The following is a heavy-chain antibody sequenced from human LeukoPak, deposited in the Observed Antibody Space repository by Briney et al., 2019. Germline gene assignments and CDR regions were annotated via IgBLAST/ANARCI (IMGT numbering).Heavy chain of an antibody. D-gene: IGHD3-10*01. CDR2: ISYSGSN. CDR1: VGSVSSGFYH. Sequence: SESLSLTCTVSVGSVSSGFYHCGWTRQPPRKGLEWDGYISYSGSNKYKPTPKSRATISVEMSKNQFSLRLNSVTAADTAVYFCARVTSIFYGLPTWGQGTLVIVSS. V-gene: IGHV4-61*01. CDR3: ARVTSIFYGLPT. J-gene: IGHJ5*02.